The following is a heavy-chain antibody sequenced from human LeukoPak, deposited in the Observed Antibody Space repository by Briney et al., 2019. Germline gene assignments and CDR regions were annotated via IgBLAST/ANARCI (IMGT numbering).Heavy chain of an antibody. CDR3: ARGLYDILTGYTYYTDY. Sequence: ASVKVSCKASGYTFTSYDINWVRQATGQGLEWMGWMNPNSGNTNYAQKLQGRVTMTTDTSTSTAYMELRSLRSDDTAVYYCARGLYDILTGYTYYTDYWGQGTLVTVSS. J-gene: IGHJ4*02. CDR2: MNPNSGNT. V-gene: IGHV1-18*01. D-gene: IGHD3-9*01. CDR1: GYTFTSYD.